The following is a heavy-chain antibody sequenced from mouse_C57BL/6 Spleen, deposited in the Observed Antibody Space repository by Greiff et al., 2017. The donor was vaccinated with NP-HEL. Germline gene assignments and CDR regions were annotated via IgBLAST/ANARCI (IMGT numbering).Heavy chain of an antibody. V-gene: IGHV1-77*01. Sequence: QVHVKQSGAELVKPGASVKISCKASGYTFTDYYINWVKQRPGQGLEWIGKIGPGSGSTYYNEKFKGKATLTADKSSSTAYMQLSSLTSEDSAVYYCARADGYYLYYFDYWGQGTTLTVSS. D-gene: IGHD2-3*01. J-gene: IGHJ2*01. CDR3: ARADGYYLYYFDY. CDR2: IGPGSGST. CDR1: GYTFTDYY.